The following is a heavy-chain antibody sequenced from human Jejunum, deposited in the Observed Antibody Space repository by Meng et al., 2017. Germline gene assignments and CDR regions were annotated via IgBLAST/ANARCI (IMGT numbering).Heavy chain of an antibody. V-gene: IGHV1-2*06. D-gene: IGHD1-26*01. J-gene: IGHJ4*02. Sequence: QGKAVQAAGGVKEPGASVKVSCKASGYTFTDYYLYWVRQAPGQGLEWMGRINTRTGGTIYTQKFYGRVTMTRDTSISTAYMELSRLRSDDTAVYYCARELISYAFDYWGQGSLVTVSS. CDR1: GYTFTDYY. CDR3: ARELISYAFDY. CDR2: INTRTGGT.